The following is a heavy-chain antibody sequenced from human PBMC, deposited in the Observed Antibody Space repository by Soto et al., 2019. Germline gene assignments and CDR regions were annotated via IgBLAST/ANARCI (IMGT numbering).Heavy chain of an antibody. CDR2: IYYSGST. CDR1: GGSISSSSYY. CDR3: ARVVPTGGFDI. Sequence: SETLSLTCTVSGGSISSSSYYWGWIRQPPGKGLEWIGSIYYSGSTYYNPSLKSRVTISVDTSKNQFSLKLSSVTAADTAVYYCARVVPTGGFDIWGQGTMVTVSS. J-gene: IGHJ3*02. D-gene: IGHD1-1*01. V-gene: IGHV4-39*01.